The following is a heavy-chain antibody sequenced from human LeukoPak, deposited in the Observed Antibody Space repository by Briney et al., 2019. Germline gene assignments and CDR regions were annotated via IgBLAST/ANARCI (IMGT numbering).Heavy chain of an antibody. D-gene: IGHD3-10*01. J-gene: IGHJ6*04. Sequence: PGGSLRLSCAASGFTFSSYGMHWVRQAPGKGLEWVAVIWYDGSSKYYADSVKGRFTISRDNSKNTLYLQMNSLRAEDTAVYYCARDRMVRGVMDYYYYGMDVWGKGTTVTVSS. CDR2: IWYDGSSK. CDR3: ARDRMVRGVMDYYYYGMDV. V-gene: IGHV3-33*01. CDR1: GFTFSSYG.